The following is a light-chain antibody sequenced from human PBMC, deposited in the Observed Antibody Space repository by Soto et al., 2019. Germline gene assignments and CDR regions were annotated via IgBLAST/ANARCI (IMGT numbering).Light chain of an antibody. J-gene: IGKJ1*01. V-gene: IGKV3-20*01. CDR1: HNVRDSY. CDR3: HQSDSYPWT. CDR2: DTS. Sequence: EIVLTQSPCTLSLSPGERATLSFRASHNVRDSYLAWYQQKPGQAPSLLRYDTSTRATGVPDRFSGSGSGTDFALTISRAEPEDFALYFCHQSDSYPWTFGQGTKVES.